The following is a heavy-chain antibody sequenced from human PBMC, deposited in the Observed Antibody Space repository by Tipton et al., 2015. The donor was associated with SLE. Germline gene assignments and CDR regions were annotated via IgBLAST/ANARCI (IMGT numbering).Heavy chain of an antibody. J-gene: IGHJ4*02. Sequence: LRLSCTVSGGSISSGGYYWSWIRQHPGKGLEWIGYIYYSGSTYYNPSLKSRVTISVDTSKNQFSLKLSSVTAADTAVYYCAREEMATSFDYWGQGTLVTV. V-gene: IGHV4-31*03. CDR2: IYYSGST. CDR3: AREEMATSFDY. CDR1: GGSISSGGYY. D-gene: IGHD5-24*01.